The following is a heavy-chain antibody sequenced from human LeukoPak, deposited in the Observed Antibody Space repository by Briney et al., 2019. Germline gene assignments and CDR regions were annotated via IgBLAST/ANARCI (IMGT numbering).Heavy chain of an antibody. CDR2: IRYDGSTK. V-gene: IGHV3-30*02. D-gene: IGHD3-10*01. CDR3: AKDRAGTYYFDD. Sequence: GGPLRLSCAASGFTFSSYGMHWVRQAPGKGLEWVAFIRYDGSTKNYADSVKGRFTISRDNSKNTVNLQMNSLRADDTAVYYCAKDRAGTYYFDDWGQGTLVTVSS. J-gene: IGHJ4*02. CDR1: GFTFSSYG.